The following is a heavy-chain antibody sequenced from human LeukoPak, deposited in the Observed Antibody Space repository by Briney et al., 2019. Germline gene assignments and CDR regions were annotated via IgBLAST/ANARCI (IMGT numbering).Heavy chain of an antibody. Sequence: SETLSLXCTVSGGSISSGDYYWSWSRQPPGKGPEWIGYIYYSGITYYNPSLKSRVTISVDTSKNQFSLKLSSVTAADTAVYYCARTIFGVVIKSWFDPWGQGTLVTVSS. CDR2: IYYSGIT. CDR3: ARTIFGVVIKSWFDP. J-gene: IGHJ5*02. D-gene: IGHD3-3*01. CDR1: GGSISSGDYY. V-gene: IGHV4-30-4*08.